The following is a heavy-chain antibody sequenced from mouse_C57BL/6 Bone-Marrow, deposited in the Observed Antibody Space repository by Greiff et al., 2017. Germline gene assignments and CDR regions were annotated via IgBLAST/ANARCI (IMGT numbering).Heavy chain of an antibody. CDR1: GYTFTDYE. V-gene: IGHV1-15*01. Sequence: QVQLKESGAELVRPGASVTLSCKASGYTFTDYEMHWVKQTPVHGLEWIGAIDPETGGTAYNQKFKGKAILTADKSSSTAYMELRSLTSEDSAVYYCTRFPYVTTVTYVDYWGQGTTLTVSS. CDR3: TRFPYVTTVTYVDY. D-gene: IGHD1-1*01. CDR2: IDPETGGT. J-gene: IGHJ2*01.